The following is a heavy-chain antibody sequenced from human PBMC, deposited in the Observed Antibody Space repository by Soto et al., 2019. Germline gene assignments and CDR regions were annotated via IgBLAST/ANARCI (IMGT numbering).Heavy chain of an antibody. CDR3: ARWVSGSHDN. Sequence: EVQLVESGGGLVQPGGSLRLSCAASGFTLSDHYMDWVRQAPGKGLEWVGRTKNKANRYTKECAASVHGRFTISTDDSRNSLYLHMNSLKTEDTAVYYCARWVSGSHDNWGQGPLVTVSS. CDR1: GFTLSDHY. D-gene: IGHD1-26*01. CDR2: TKNKANRYTK. V-gene: IGHV3-72*01. J-gene: IGHJ4*02.